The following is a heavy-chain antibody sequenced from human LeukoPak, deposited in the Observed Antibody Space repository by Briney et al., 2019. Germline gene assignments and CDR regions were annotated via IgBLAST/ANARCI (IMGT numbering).Heavy chain of an antibody. J-gene: IGHJ6*02. V-gene: IGHV3-23*01. CDR2: ISGSGGST. CDR3: AITPLGYCSSTSCYRTRPYYGMDV. Sequence: GGSLRLSCAASGFTFSSYAMSWVRQAPGRGLEWVSAISGSGGSTYYADSVKGRFTISRDNSKNTLYLQMNSLRAEDTAVYYCAITPLGYCSSTSCYRTRPYYGMDVWGQGTTVTVSS. D-gene: IGHD2-2*02. CDR1: GFTFSSYA.